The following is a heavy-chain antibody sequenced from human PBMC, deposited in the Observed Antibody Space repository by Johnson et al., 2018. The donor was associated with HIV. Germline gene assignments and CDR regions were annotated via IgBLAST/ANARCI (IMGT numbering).Heavy chain of an antibody. Sequence: VQLVESGGVVVQPGGSLRLSCAASGFTFSTNAMSWVRQAPGKGLEWVSVITGDGGRTHYADSVRGRFIISRDNSKNTVYLQMNTLRADDTAVYYCAKHLGSDAFDYLGQGTLVTVSS. CDR3: AKHLGSDAFDY. V-gene: IGHV3-23*04. D-gene: IGHD1-26*01. CDR2: ITGDGGRT. CDR1: GFTFSTNA. J-gene: IGHJ3*01.